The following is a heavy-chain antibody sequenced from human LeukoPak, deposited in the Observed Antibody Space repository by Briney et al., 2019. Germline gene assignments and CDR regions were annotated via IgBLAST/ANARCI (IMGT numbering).Heavy chain of an antibody. CDR3: ARNPAGIGDY. J-gene: IGHJ4*02. D-gene: IGHD1-26*01. V-gene: IGHV3-33*01. CDR2: IWYDGSND. Sequence: GKSLRLSCAASGFIFSSYGMHWVRQAPGKGLEWVAVIWYDGSNDNYADSVKGRFTVSRDNAKNSLYLQMNSLTDEDTAVYYCARNPAGIGDYWGQGTLVTVSS. CDR1: GFIFSSYG.